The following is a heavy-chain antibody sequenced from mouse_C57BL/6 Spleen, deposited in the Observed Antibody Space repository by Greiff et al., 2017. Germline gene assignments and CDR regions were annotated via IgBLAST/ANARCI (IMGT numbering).Heavy chain of an antibody. J-gene: IGHJ4*01. Sequence: QVQLQQSGAELVKPGASVKLSCKASGYTFTSYWMHWVKQRPGQGLEWIGMIHPNSGSTNYNEKFKSKATLTVDKSSSTAYMQLSSLTSEDSAVYYCARSGVLAMDYWGQGTSVTVSS. CDR2: IHPNSGST. CDR3: ARSGVLAMDY. V-gene: IGHV1-64*01. CDR1: GYTFTSYW. D-gene: IGHD1-1*01.